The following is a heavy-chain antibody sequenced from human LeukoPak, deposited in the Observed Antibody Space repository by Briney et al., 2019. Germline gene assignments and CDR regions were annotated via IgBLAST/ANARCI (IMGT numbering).Heavy chain of an antibody. V-gene: IGHV4-34*01. CDR3: ARARLGFDY. Sequence: SETLSLTCAVYGGSFSGYYWSWIRQPPGKGLEWIGEINHSGSTNYNPSLKSRVTISVDTSKNQFSLQLNSVTPEDTAVYYCARARLGFDYWGQGTLVTVSS. D-gene: IGHD4-11*01. J-gene: IGHJ4*02. CDR2: INHSGST. CDR1: GGSFSGYY.